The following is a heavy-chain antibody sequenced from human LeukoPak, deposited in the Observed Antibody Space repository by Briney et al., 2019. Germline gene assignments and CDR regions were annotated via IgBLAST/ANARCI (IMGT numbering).Heavy chain of an antibody. CDR3: ARSRGNRRDAFDL. Sequence: GESLKISCTASGYSFSSYWIGWVRQMPGKGLEWMGIMFPGDSDVRYSPSFQGLVTISGDNSISTAYLQWNSLKASDIAIYYCARSRGNRRDAFDLWGQGTLVTVSS. V-gene: IGHV5-51*01. CDR2: MFPGDSDV. J-gene: IGHJ3*01. CDR1: GYSFSSYW.